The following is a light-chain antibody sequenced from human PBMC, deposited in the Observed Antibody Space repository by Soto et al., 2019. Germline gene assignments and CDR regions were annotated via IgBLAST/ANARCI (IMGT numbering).Light chain of an antibody. Sequence: QSVLTQPPSASGSPGQSVTISCTGTTSDVGGYNFVSWYQQHPGKAPKLIIYEVTRRPSGVPDRFSASKSGNTASLTVSGLQADDEAYFYCSSYASSNTWVFGGGTKVTVL. CDR3: SSYASSNTWV. J-gene: IGLJ3*02. V-gene: IGLV2-8*01. CDR2: EVT. CDR1: TSDVGGYNF.